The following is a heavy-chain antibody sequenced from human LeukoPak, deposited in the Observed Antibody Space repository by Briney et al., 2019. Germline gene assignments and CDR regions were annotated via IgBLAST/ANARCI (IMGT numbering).Heavy chain of an antibody. Sequence: SETLSLTCGVSGGSISSSSYYWGWIRQPPGTGREWVGTIYYSGSTYYNQSLKSRVTISVHTSQNHFSLKLCSVTAADTAVYYCARQGWSSASGYYFDYWGQGTLVTVSS. D-gene: IGHD6-19*01. CDR2: IYYSGST. V-gene: IGHV4-39*01. J-gene: IGHJ4*02. CDR1: GGSISSSSYY. CDR3: ARQGWSSASGYYFDY.